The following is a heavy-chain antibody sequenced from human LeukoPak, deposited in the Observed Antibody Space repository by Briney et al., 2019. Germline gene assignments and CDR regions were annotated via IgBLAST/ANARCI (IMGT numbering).Heavy chain of an antibody. CDR2: IIPIFGTA. Sequence: ASVKVSCTASGGTFSSYAISWVRQAPGQGLGWMGGIIPIFGTANYAQKFQGRVTITTDESTSTAYMELSSLRSEDTAVYYCARDIVVVPAAIHWFDPWGQGTLVTVSS. J-gene: IGHJ5*02. CDR1: GGTFSSYA. D-gene: IGHD2-2*01. V-gene: IGHV1-69*05. CDR3: ARDIVVVPAAIHWFDP.